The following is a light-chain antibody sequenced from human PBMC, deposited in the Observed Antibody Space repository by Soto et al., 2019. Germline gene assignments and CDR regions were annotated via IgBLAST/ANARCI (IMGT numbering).Light chain of an antibody. J-gene: IGKJ1*01. Sequence: IQLTQSPSSLSAKVGDRVTITCRASQGISSYLGWYQQKPGKAPKRLIYAASSLQSGVPSRFSGSGSGTEFTLTISSLQPEDFATYYCLQHNSYSWTSGQGTKADTK. CDR2: AAS. V-gene: IGKV1-17*01. CDR1: QGISSY. CDR3: LQHNSYSWT.